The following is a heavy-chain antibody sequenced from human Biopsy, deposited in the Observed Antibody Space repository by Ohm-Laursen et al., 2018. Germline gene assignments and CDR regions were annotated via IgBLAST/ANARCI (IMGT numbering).Heavy chain of an antibody. Sequence: SDTLSLTCTVSGDSFTGHYWTWIRQPPGKGLEWIGHISHTGYTSYKSSLKSRVTISLDTSRKHFSLRLTSLAAAGTAVYYCARGSNEYGGLYFPHWGQGTLVTVSS. CDR3: ARGSNEYGGLYFPH. CDR2: ISHTGYT. V-gene: IGHV4-59*11. CDR1: GDSFTGHY. J-gene: IGHJ1*01. D-gene: IGHD4-23*01.